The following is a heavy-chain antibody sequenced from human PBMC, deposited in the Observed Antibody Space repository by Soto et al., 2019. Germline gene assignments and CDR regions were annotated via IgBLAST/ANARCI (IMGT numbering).Heavy chain of an antibody. J-gene: IGHJ4*02. V-gene: IGHV1-69*12. CDR3: ASARGYGLAN. CDR2: SIPLFGIT. CDR1: GGTFSSHG. D-gene: IGHD3-10*01. Sequence: QVQLVQSGAEVKKPGSSVKVSCKASGGTFSSHGFNWVRQAPGQGLEWIGGSIPLFGITNHTQKFQDRITSTAEASTTTAYMEVRGLRSDDTAVYYCASARGYGLANWGQGTLLTVSS.